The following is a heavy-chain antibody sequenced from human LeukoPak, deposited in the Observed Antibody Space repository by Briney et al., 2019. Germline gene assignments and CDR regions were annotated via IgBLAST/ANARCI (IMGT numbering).Heavy chain of an antibody. V-gene: IGHV4-39*01. Sequence: SETLSLTCTVSGGSISDTSFCWGWIRQPPGKGLEWIGYIFSTGDTYYNSYLQSRITISVDTSKNQFSLRLTSVTAADTAVYYCALVDEGYWGQGTLVTVSS. CDR2: IFSTGDT. CDR3: ALVDEGY. J-gene: IGHJ4*02. CDR1: GGSISDTSFC.